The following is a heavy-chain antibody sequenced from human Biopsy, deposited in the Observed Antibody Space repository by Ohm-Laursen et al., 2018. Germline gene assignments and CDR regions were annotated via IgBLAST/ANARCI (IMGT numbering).Heavy chain of an antibody. J-gene: IGHJ6*02. CDR3: ATGTTAAAPGLRPFGLDV. Sequence: ASVKVSCKASGYSLSTFGLNWVRQAPGLGLEWMGWISAYNGQTSYAPNFQGRLIMTTDTSTGTAYMELSSLRSDDTAVYYCATGTTAAAPGLRPFGLDVWGQGTTVTVSS. V-gene: IGHV1-18*01. D-gene: IGHD1/OR15-1a*01. CDR1: GYSLSTFG. CDR2: ISAYNGQT.